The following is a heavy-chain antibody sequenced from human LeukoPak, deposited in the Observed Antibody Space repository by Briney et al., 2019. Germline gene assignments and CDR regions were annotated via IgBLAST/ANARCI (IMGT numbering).Heavy chain of an antibody. CDR2: IRYDGSNK. D-gene: IGHD2-15*01. J-gene: IGHJ5*02. Sequence: PGGSLRLSCAASGFTFSSYGMHWVRQAPGKGLEWVAFIRYDGSNKYYADSVKGRFTISRDNSKNTLYLQMNSLRAEDTAVYYCAKGGELQDDIVVVVAAKKLNWFDPWGQGTLVTVSS. CDR1: GFTFSSYG. CDR3: AKGGELQDDIVVVVAAKKLNWFDP. V-gene: IGHV3-30*02.